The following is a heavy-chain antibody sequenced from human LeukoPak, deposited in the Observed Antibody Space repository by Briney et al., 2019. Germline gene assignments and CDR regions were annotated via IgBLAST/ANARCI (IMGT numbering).Heavy chain of an antibody. D-gene: IGHD6-13*01. Sequence: GRSLRLSCAASGFTFSNYAMVWVRQAPGKGLDWVSAMTSDGRTFYADSVRGRVTISRDNSKNTLYLQMNSLGAEDTAEYFCANVGLAAASPPFYLDVWGKGTTVTVSS. CDR2: MTSDGRT. J-gene: IGHJ6*03. CDR1: GFTFSNYA. CDR3: ANVGLAAASPPFYLDV. V-gene: IGHV3-23*01.